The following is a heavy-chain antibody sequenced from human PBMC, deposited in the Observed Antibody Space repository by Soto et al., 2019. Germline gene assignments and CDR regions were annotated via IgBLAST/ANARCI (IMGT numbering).Heavy chain of an antibody. V-gene: IGHV1-8*02. J-gene: IGHJ6*02. D-gene: IGHD7-27*01. CDR1: GYTFTNSY. Sequence: ASVKVCCKASGYTFTNSYINRARQTTGQGLQWMGRMNPNSGNTGYAQKFQGRVTMTRNTSISTAYMELSSLRSEDTAVYYCASVSLGYYYGMDVWGQGTTVTASS. CDR3: ASVSLGYYYGMDV. CDR2: MNPNSGNT.